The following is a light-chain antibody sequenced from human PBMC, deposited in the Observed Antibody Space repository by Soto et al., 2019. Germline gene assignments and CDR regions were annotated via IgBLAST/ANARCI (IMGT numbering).Light chain of an antibody. V-gene: IGKV3-20*01. Sequence: EIVLTQSPGTLSLSPGERATISCRASQRVSSRYFAWFQQRPGQVPRLLIFGSSSRAPGIPDRFSGSGSGTDFTLTISRLEPEDFGVYYCQQYYHSPRTFGQASKVELK. J-gene: IGKJ1*01. CDR2: GSS. CDR3: QQYYHSPRT. CDR1: QRVSSRY.